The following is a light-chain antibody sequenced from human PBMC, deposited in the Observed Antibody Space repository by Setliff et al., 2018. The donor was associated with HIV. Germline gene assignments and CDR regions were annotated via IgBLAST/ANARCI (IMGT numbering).Light chain of an antibody. CDR2: SNN. CDR1: SSNIGSNT. V-gene: IGLV1-44*01. J-gene: IGLJ2*01. CDR3: SSYSSSRPVL. Sequence: SVLTQPPSASGTPGQRVTISCSGSSSNIGSNTVNWYQQLPGTAPKLLIYSNNQRPSGVPDRFSGSKSGTSASLAISGLQSEDEADYYCSSYSSSRPVLFGGGTKVTVL.